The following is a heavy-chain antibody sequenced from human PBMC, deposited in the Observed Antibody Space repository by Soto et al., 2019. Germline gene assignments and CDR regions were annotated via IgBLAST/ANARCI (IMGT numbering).Heavy chain of an antibody. Sequence: PGGSLRLSCAASGFTFSSYAMSWVRQAPGKGLEWVSAISGSGGSTYYADSVKGRFTISRDSSKNTLYLQMNSLRAEDTAVYYCAKDQRIAAAGPRLPNVFDYWGQGTLVTVSS. CDR1: GFTFSSYA. CDR3: AKDQRIAAAGPRLPNVFDY. D-gene: IGHD6-13*01. CDR2: ISGSGGST. J-gene: IGHJ4*02. V-gene: IGHV3-23*01.